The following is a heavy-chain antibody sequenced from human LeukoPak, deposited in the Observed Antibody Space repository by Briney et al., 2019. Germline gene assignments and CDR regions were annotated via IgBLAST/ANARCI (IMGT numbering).Heavy chain of an antibody. CDR2: IIPIFGKA. CDR3: ARDSSEFRSLLFH. D-gene: IGHD1-14*01. Sequence: EASVKVSCKASGGTFSNYAINWVRQAPGQGLEWMGGIIPIFGKANYAQKFQGRVTITADESTRTAYMELSSLRSEDTAVYYCARDSSEFRSLLFHWGQGTLVTVSS. V-gene: IGHV1-69*13. J-gene: IGHJ1*01. CDR1: GGTFSNYA.